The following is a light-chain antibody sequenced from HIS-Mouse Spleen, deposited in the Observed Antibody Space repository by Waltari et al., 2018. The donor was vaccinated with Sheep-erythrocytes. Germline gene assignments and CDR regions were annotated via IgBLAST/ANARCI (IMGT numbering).Light chain of an antibody. V-gene: IGLV1-36*01. CDR1: SXXIGNXA. CDR2: YDD. Sequence: VLTQPPSVSXAPRQRVTXXCSGSSXXIGNXAVXRYQQLPGKAPKLLIYYDDLLPPGFSDRFSGSKSGTSASLAISGLQSEDEADYYCAAWDDSLNGWVFGGGTKLTVL. CDR3: AAWDDSLNGWV. J-gene: IGLJ3*02.